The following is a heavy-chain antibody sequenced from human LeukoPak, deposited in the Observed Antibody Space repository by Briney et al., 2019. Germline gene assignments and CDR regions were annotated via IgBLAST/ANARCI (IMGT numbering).Heavy chain of an antibody. CDR1: GFTFNRYG. J-gene: IGHJ4*02. V-gene: IGHV1-18*01. Sequence: ASVKVSCKASGFTFNRYGISCVRXAXXXXLEWMGWISAYNGDTNYAQNLQGRVTMTTDTSTSTAYMELRSLRSGDTAVYYCARGTIGYYFDYWGQGTLVTVSS. CDR2: ISAYNGDT. D-gene: IGHD5-24*01. CDR3: ARGTIGYYFDY.